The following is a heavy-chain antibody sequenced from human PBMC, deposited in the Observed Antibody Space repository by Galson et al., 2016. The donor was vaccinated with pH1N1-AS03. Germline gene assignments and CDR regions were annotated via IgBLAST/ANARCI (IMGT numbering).Heavy chain of an antibody. V-gene: IGHV3-30*02. CDR3: VKGGGYSHGFLEYYFDS. D-gene: IGHD3-3*01. CDR2: IRYDESIK. Sequence: SLRLSCAASGFVLSTSAIHWVRQSPGKGLEWVAFIRYDESIKNYGDSVKGRFTISRDNSKNTVDLEMNSLRPEDSAVYYCVKGGGYSHGFLEYYFDSWGQGSLVTVSS. J-gene: IGHJ4*02. CDR1: GFVLSTSA.